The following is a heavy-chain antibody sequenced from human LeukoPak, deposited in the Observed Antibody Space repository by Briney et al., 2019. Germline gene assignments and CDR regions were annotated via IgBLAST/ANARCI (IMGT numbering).Heavy chain of an antibody. Sequence: GGSLRLSCAASGFTFSSYAMSWVRQAPGKGLEWVSAISGSGGSTYYADSVKGRFTISRDNSKNAVYLQMNSLRVEDTAVYYCAKSLYGGCDYWGQGTVVTVSS. CDR2: ISGSGGST. D-gene: IGHD3-16*02. CDR3: AKSLYGGCDY. J-gene: IGHJ4*02. V-gene: IGHV3-23*01. CDR1: GFTFSSYA.